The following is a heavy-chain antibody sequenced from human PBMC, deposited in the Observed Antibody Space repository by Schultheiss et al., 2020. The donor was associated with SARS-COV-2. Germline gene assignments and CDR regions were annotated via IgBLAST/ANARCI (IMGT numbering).Heavy chain of an antibody. CDR2: IKQDGSEK. CDR1: GFTFSSYW. J-gene: IGHJ6*02. V-gene: IGHV3-7*01. CDR3: AKDQYSSGWYRLEYYYGMDV. D-gene: IGHD6-19*01. Sequence: GGSLRLSCAASGFTFSSYWMSWVRQAPGKGLEWVANIKQDGSEKYYVDSVKGRFTISRDNAKNSLYLQMNSLRAEDTAVYYCAKDQYSSGWYRLEYYYGMDVWGQGTTVTVSS.